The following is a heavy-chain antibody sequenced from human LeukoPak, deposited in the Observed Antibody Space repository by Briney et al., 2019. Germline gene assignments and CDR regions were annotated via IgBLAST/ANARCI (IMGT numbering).Heavy chain of an antibody. Sequence: SQTLSLTCTVSGGPITSGDYYWSWIRQSPGKGLEWIGFIYFSGRTYYNPSLKSRLTISVDTSKNHFSLKVSSVSAADTAVYYRARTGGTDYNWLDPWGQGTLVTVSS. J-gene: IGHJ5*02. D-gene: IGHD5-12*01. CDR2: IYFSGRT. V-gene: IGHV4-30-4*01. CDR1: GGPITSGDYY. CDR3: ARTGGTDYNWLDP.